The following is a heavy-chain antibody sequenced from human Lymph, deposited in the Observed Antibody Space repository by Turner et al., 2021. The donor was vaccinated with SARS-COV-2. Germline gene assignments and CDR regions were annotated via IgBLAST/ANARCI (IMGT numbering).Heavy chain of an antibody. CDR3: ARVVGGFGELGYYYYYGMDV. V-gene: IGHV1-69*10. D-gene: IGHD3-10*01. CDR1: GGTFSSYA. CDR2: IIPVLRIA. J-gene: IGHJ6*02. Sequence: QVQLVQSGAEVKKPGSSVKVSCKASGGTFSSYAISWVRQAPGQGLEWMGGIIPVLRIATYAQKFQGRVKFTADKSTGTAYMELSSLRSEDTAVFYCARVVGGFGELGYYYYYGMDVWGQGTTVTVSS.